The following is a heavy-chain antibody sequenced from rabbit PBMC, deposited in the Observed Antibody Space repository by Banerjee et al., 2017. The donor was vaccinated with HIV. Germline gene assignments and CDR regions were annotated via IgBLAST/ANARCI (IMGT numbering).Heavy chain of an antibody. J-gene: IGHJ4*01. Sequence: QEQLVESGGGLVTLGGSLKLSCKASGIAFSPFAISWVRQAPGKGLEWIACIYGGSSGSTYYASWAKGRFTISKTSSTTVTLQMTSLTAADTATYFCARNTANSLDYFDLWGQGTLVTV. CDR3: ARNTANSLDYFDL. CDR2: IYGGSSGST. D-gene: IGHD1-1*01. V-gene: IGHV1S45*01. CDR1: GIAFSPFA.